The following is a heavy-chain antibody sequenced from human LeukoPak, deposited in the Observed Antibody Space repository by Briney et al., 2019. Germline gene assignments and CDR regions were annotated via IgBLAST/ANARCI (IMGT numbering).Heavy chain of an antibody. CDR1: GFTFSNYW. V-gene: IGHV3-7*01. J-gene: IGHJ6*03. CDR3: ARDHVGGKYYYMDV. Sequence: GGSLRLSCVASGFTFSNYWLTWVRQAPGKGLECVANIKQDGSEKSYVDSVKGRFTISRDNAKNSVYLQMNDLRVEDTAVYYCARDHVGGKYYYMDVWGKGTTVTVSS. D-gene: IGHD3-16*01. CDR2: IKQDGSEK.